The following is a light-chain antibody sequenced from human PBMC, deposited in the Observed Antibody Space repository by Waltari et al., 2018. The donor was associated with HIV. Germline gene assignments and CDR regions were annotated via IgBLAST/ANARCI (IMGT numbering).Light chain of an antibody. J-gene: IGLJ3*02. V-gene: IGLV3-19*01. CDR1: SVRSYY. Sequence: SSELAQDPAVSVALGQTVRITCQGDSVRSYYASWYQQKPGQAPVLVVYGENNRPSGIADRFSCSSSGYTASLTIAGSHAEDDADYYCNSRDSSGHWFFGGGTKLTVL. CDR3: NSRDSSGHWF. CDR2: GEN.